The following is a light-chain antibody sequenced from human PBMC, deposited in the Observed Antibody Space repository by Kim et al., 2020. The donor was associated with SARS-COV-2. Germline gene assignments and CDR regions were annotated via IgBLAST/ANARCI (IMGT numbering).Light chain of an antibody. CDR2: EDN. CDR1: SGSIASNY. J-gene: IGLJ3*02. CDR3: QSYDSSNPWV. Sequence: NFMLTQPHSVSESPVKTVTISCTRSSGSIASNYVQWYQQRPGSAPTTVIYEDNQRPSGVPDRFSGSIDSSSNSASLTISGLKTEDEADYYCQSYDSSNPWVFGGGTQLTVL. V-gene: IGLV6-57*04.